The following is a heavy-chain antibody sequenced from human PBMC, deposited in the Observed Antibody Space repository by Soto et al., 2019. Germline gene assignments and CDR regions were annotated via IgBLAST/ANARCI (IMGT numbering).Heavy chain of an antibody. CDR3: VTTVTSRGYYFDY. D-gene: IGHD4-17*01. V-gene: IGHV4-31*03. Sequence: PSETLSLTCTVSGGSISSGGYYWSWIRQHPGKGLEWIGYIYYSGSTYYNPSLKSRVTISVDTSKNQFSLKLSSVTAADTAVYYCVTTVTSRGYYFDYWGQGTLVTVSS. J-gene: IGHJ4*02. CDR1: GGSISSGGYY. CDR2: IYYSGST.